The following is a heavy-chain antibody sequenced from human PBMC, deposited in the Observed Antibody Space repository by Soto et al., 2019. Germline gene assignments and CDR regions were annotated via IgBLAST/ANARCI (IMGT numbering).Heavy chain of an antibody. Sequence: SVKVSCKASGGTFSSYAISWVRQAPGQGLEWMGGIIPIFGTANYAQKFQGRVTITADESTSTAYMELSSLRSEDTAVYYCARVGARYNWNYPFHHWGQGTLVTVSS. D-gene: IGHD1-7*01. CDR3: ARVGARYNWNYPFHH. CDR1: GGTFSSYA. J-gene: IGHJ1*01. CDR2: IIPIFGTA. V-gene: IGHV1-69*13.